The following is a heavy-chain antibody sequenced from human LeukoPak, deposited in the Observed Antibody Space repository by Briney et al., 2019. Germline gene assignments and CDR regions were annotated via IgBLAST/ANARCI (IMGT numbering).Heavy chain of an antibody. CDR2: IYYSGST. CDR1: GGSISSYY. V-gene: IGHV4-59*01. J-gene: IGHJ4*02. D-gene: IGHD5-12*01. CDR3: ARVGGYSGLDY. Sequence: MPSETLSLTCTVSGGSISSYYWSWIRQLPGKGLEWIGYIYYSGSTNYNPSLKSRVTISVDTSKNQFSLKLSSVTAADTAVYYCARVGGYSGLDYWGQGTLVTVSS.